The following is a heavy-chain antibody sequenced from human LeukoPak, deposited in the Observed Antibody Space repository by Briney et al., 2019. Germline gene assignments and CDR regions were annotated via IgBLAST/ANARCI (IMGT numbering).Heavy chain of an antibody. CDR1: GGSISSYY. V-gene: IGHV4-59*08. CDR3: ARQGEYYDILTGYPSVHGMDV. Sequence: SETLSLTCTVSGGSISSYYWSWIRQPPGKGLEWIGYIYYSGSTNYNPSLKSRVTISVDTSKNQFSLKLSSVTAADTAVYYCARQGEYYDILTGYPSVHGMDVWGQGTTVTVSS. J-gene: IGHJ6*02. CDR2: IYYSGST. D-gene: IGHD3-9*01.